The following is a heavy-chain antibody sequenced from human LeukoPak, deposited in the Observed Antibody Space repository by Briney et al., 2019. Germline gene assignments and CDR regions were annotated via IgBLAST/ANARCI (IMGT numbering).Heavy chain of an antibody. D-gene: IGHD6-13*01. CDR2: IYSDNT. J-gene: IGHJ4*02. V-gene: IGHV3-66*03. CDR3: ARGAYSNSWLNFDY. CDR1: GFTVSSNS. Sequence: GGSLRLSCTVSGFTVSSNSMSWVRQAPGKGLEWVSFIYSDNTHYSDSVKGRFTISRDNSKNTLYLQMNSLRADDTAVYYCARGAYSNSWLNFDYWGQGTLVTVSS.